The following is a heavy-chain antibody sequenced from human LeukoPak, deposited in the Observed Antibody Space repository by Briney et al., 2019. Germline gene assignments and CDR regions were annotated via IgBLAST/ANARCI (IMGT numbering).Heavy chain of an antibody. CDR1: GYSISSGYF. CDR2: ISHTGNT. Sequence: SETLSLTCTVSGYSISSGYFWGWIRPPPGRGREGIGTISHTGNTYYNPSLKGRVTVSVDTSKNQFSLRLSSVTAADTAVYYCARDLLAPDYYYYYYMDVWGKGTTVTVSS. CDR3: ARDLLAPDYYYYYYMDV. V-gene: IGHV4-38-2*02. J-gene: IGHJ6*03.